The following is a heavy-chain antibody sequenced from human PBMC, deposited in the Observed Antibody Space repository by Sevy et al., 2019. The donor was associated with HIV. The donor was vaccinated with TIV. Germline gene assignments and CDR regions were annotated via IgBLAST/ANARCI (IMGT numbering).Heavy chain of an antibody. CDR3: AKLHSDRYDYLTDY. CDR1: GFIFDDYG. CDR2: INWNGNRI. J-gene: IGHJ4*02. D-gene: IGHD3-16*01. Sequence: GGSLRLSCAASGFIFDDYGLSWVRQAPGKGLEWVSGINWNGNRIGYADSVKGRFTISRDNAKNSLYLQMKSLRAEDTALYYCAKLHSDRYDYLTDYWGQGTLVTVSS. V-gene: IGHV3-20*04.